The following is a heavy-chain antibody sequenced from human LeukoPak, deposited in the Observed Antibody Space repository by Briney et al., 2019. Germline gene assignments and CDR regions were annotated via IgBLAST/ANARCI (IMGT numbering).Heavy chain of an antibody. D-gene: IGHD3-10*01. CDR1: GGSISSSNW. J-gene: IGHJ5*02. Sequence: SETLSLTCSVSGGSISSSNWWSGVRQPPGKGREWIGEIYHSGSTNYNPSLKSRVTISVDKSKNQFSLKLSSVTAADTAVYYCARDYRYYYGSGSYLDLNWFDPWGQGTLVTVSS. CDR2: IYHSGST. CDR3: ARDYRYYYGSGSYLDLNWFDP. V-gene: IGHV4-4*02.